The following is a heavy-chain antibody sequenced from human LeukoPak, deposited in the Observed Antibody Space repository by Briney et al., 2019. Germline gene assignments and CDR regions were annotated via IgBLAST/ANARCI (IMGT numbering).Heavy chain of an antibody. Sequence: GGSLRLSCAASGFTFSTYWMSWVRQAPGKGLEWVANIKQDGSEKYYVDSVKGRFTISGDNAKKSLYLQMNSLRAEDTAVYYCASTYGMDVWGQGTTVTVSS. CDR1: GFTFSTYW. CDR2: IKQDGSEK. V-gene: IGHV3-7*03. J-gene: IGHJ6*02. CDR3: ASTYGMDV.